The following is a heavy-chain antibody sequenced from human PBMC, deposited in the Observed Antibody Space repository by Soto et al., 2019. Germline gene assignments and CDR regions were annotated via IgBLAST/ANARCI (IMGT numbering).Heavy chain of an antibody. J-gene: IGHJ6*02. D-gene: IGHD3-22*01. CDR1: GFTFSSYS. CDR3: ARWHDSSGYSYYYYGMDV. Sequence: LRLSCAASGFTFSSYSMNWVRQAPGKGLEWVSSISSSSSYIYYADSVKGRFTISRDNAKNSLYLQMNSLRAEDTAVYYCARWHDSSGYSYYYYGMDVWGQGTTVTVS. CDR2: ISSSSSYI. V-gene: IGHV3-21*01.